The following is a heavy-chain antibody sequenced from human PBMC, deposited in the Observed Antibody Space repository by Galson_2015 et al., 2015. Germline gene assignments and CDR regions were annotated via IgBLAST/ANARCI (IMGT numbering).Heavy chain of an antibody. CDR2: ISSSGSTI. V-gene: IGHV3-11*01. CDR1: GFAFSDYY. D-gene: IGHD4-17*01. Sequence: SLRLSCAASGFAFSDYYMSWIRQAPGKGLEWVSYISSSGSTIYYADSVKGRFTISRDNAKNSLYLQMNSLRAEDTAVYYCARAGKNDYGDYGYFDYWGQGTLVTVSS. CDR3: ARAGKNDYGDYGYFDY. J-gene: IGHJ4*02.